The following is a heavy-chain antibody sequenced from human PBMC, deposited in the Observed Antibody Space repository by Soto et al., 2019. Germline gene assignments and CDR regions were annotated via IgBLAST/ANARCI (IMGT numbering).Heavy chain of an antibody. V-gene: IGHV1-46*01. CDR3: ARSSGGNFGIIIEGSNWFDP. Sequence: QVRSVQSGAEVRRPGASVKVSCKAPGDTFTSYYLNRVRQAPGQGLEWIGVINPHGGSTKYAQKFQGRVTMTRDTSRSTVYMELRSLRSDDTAIYYCARSSGGNFGIIIEGSNWFDPWGQGTLVTVSS. J-gene: IGHJ5*02. CDR2: INPHGGST. CDR1: GDTFTSYY. D-gene: IGHD3-3*01.